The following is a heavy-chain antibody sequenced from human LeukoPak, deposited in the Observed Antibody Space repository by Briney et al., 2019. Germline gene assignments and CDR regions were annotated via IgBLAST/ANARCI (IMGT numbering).Heavy chain of an antibody. CDR2: ISDYNGNT. D-gene: IGHD2-8*01. J-gene: IGHJ6*02. CDR3: ARVVRSDSFDYDYYYAMGV. CDR1: GFTFTRYS. V-gene: IGHV1-18*01. Sequence: ASVKVSCKASGFTFTRYSITWVRQAPGKGHEWMGWISDYNGNTNYAQKYQGRVTMTTDTSTRTAYMELRSLRSDDTAVYYCARVVRSDSFDYDYYYAMGVWGQGTTVTVSS.